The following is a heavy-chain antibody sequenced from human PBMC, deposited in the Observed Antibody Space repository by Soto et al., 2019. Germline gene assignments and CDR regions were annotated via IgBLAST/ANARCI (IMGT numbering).Heavy chain of an antibody. Sequence: PAETLSLTCAVSGGSTSRQYWSWLRQPPGKGLEWTGYIYYSGSTNYNPSLKSRVTISIDTSRNQFSLELRSVTAADTAVYYCARDVGLQYDTGYSDFWTGKNNWFDPCGQGTLVPVSS. D-gene: IGHD3-3*01. J-gene: IGHJ5*02. V-gene: IGHV4-59*11. CDR1: GGSTSRQY. CDR3: ARDVGLQYDTGYSDFWTGKNNWFDP. CDR2: IYYSGST.